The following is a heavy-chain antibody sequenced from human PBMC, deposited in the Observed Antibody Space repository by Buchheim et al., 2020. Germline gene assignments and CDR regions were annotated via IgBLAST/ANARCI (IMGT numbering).Heavy chain of an antibody. Sequence: QVQLVESGGGMVQPGRSLRLSCAASGFTFSSYGMHWVRQAPGKGLEWVAVISYDGSNKYYADSVKGRFTISRDNSKNTLYLQMNSLRAEDTAVYYCARGGDIVVVPAALFDYWGQGTL. CDR3: ARGGDIVVVPAALFDY. J-gene: IGHJ4*02. V-gene: IGHV3-30*03. CDR2: ISYDGSNK. CDR1: GFTFSSYG. D-gene: IGHD2-2*01.